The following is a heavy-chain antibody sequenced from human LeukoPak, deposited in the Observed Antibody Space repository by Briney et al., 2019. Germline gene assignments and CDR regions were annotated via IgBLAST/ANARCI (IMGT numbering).Heavy chain of an antibody. V-gene: IGHV3-74*01. CDR1: GFTFSSYW. CDR2: INSDGSST. CDR3: ARAASGGDMDV. Sequence: PGGSPRLSCAASGFTFSSYWMHWVRQAPGKGLVWVSRINSDGSSTSYADSVKGRFTISRDNAKNTLYLQMNSLRAEDTAVYYCARAASGGDMDVWGKGTTVTVSS. J-gene: IGHJ6*03. D-gene: IGHD3-10*01.